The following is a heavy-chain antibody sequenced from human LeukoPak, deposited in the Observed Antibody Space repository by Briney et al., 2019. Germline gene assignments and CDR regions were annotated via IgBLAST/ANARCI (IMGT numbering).Heavy chain of an antibody. V-gene: IGHV4-39*02. D-gene: IGHD2-15*01. CDR3: ARDLGGGLGYCSGGSCYSRDDAFDI. Sequence: SETLSLTCTVSGGSISSSSYYWGWIRQPPGKGLEWIGSIYYSGSTYYNPSLKSRVTISVDTSKNQFSLKLSSVTAADTAVYYCARDLGGGLGYCSGGSCYSRDDAFDIWGQGTMVTVSS. J-gene: IGHJ3*02. CDR1: GGSISSSSYY. CDR2: IYYSGST.